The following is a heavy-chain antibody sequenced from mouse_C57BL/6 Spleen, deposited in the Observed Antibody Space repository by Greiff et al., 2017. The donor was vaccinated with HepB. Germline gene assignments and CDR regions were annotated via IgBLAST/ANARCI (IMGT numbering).Heavy chain of an antibody. CDR3: ARFDSN. J-gene: IGHJ3*01. V-gene: IGHV1-69*01. D-gene: IGHD2-5*01. CDR2: IDPSDSYT. CDR1: GYTFTSYW. Sequence: QVQLQQPGAELVMPGASVKLSCKASGYTFTSYWMHWVKQRPGQGLEWIGEIDPSDSYTNYNQKFKGKSTLTVDKSSSTAYMQLSSLTSEDSAVYYCARFDSNWGQGTLVTVSA.